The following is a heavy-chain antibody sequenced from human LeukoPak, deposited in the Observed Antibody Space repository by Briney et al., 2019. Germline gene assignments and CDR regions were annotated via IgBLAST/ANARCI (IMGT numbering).Heavy chain of an antibody. V-gene: IGHV4-59*01. Sequence: PSETLSLTCTVSGGSISSYYWSWIRQPPGKGLEWIGYIYYSGSTNYNPSLKSRVTISVDTSKNQFSLKLSSVTAADTAAYYCARGIDGGYYYYYYYMDVWGKGTTVTVSS. D-gene: IGHD5-24*01. CDR1: GGSISSYY. CDR2: IYYSGST. CDR3: ARGIDGGYYYYYYYMDV. J-gene: IGHJ6*03.